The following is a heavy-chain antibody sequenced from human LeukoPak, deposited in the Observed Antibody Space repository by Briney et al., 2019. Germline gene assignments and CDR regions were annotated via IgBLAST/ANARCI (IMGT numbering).Heavy chain of an antibody. CDR1: GFTFSSHW. CDR2: MIQDGSQQ. V-gene: IGHV3-7*01. J-gene: IGHJ4*02. Sequence: PGGSLRLSCAASGFTFSSHWMSWVRQAPGRGLEWVANMIQDGSQQYYVDSVKGRFTISRDNAKNSLYLQMTRLRAEDTAVYYCAREGSGYYLDSWGQGTLVTVSS. D-gene: IGHD3-22*01. CDR3: AREGSGYYLDS.